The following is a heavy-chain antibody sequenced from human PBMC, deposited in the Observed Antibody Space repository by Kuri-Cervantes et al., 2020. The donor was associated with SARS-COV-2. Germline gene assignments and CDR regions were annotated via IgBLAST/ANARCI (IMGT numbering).Heavy chain of an antibody. D-gene: IGHD2-2*01. CDR2: IYHSGRI. V-gene: IGHV4-38-2*01. CDR3: ASGRREIVVVPTDMGMDV. CDR1: DDSVSRVYY. J-gene: IGHJ6*03. Sequence: SETMSLTCAVSDDSVSRVYYWGWIRQSPGKGLEWIGSIYHSGRIFYNPSLKSRVTILLDTSKNQFSLKLTSVTAADTAVYYCASGRREIVVVPTDMGMDVWGKGTTVTVSS.